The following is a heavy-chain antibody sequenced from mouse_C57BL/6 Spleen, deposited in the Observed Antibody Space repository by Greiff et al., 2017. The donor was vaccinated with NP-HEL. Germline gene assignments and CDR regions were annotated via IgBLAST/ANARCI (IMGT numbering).Heavy chain of an antibody. CDR2: ISNGGGST. D-gene: IGHD2-14*01. CDR1: GFTFSDYY. J-gene: IGHJ2*01. V-gene: IGHV5-12*01. CDR3: ARQKGYRSNYYFDY. Sequence: EVMLVESGGGLVQPGGSLKLSCAASGFTFSDYYMYWVRQTPEKRLEWVAYISNGGGSTYYPDTVKGRFTISRDNAKNTLYLQMSRLKSEDTAMYYGARQKGYRSNYYFDYWGQGTTLTVSS.